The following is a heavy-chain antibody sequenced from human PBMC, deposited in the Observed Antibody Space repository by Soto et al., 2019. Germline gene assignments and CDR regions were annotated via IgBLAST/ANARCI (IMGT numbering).Heavy chain of an antibody. D-gene: IGHD5-12*01. J-gene: IGHJ6*02. V-gene: IGHV3-7*05. CDR1: GFTFSSYW. Sequence: GGSLRLSCAASGFTFSSYWMSWVRQAPGKGLEWVANIKQDGSEKYYVDSVKGRFTISRDNAKNSLYLQMNSLRAEDTAVYYCARRWRDGYFPETPDSYYYYGMDVWGQGTTVTVSS. CDR2: IKQDGSEK. CDR3: ARRWRDGYFPETPDSYYYYGMDV.